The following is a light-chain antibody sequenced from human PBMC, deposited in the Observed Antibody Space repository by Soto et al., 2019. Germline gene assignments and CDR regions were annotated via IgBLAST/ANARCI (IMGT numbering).Light chain of an antibody. Sequence: EIVLTQSPGTLSLSPGERATLSCRASQSVSNNYLAWYQQKPGQAPRLLIYGASRRATGIPDRFSGSGSGTDFTLTISRLEPEDFAVYYCHQYGSSWTFGQGTKVDIK. CDR1: QSVSNNY. V-gene: IGKV3-20*01. CDR3: HQYGSSWT. J-gene: IGKJ1*01. CDR2: GAS.